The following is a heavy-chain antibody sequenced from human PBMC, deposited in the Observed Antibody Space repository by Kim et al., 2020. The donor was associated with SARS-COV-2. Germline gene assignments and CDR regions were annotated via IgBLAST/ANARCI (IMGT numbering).Heavy chain of an antibody. V-gene: IGHV1-69*13. J-gene: IGHJ3*02. CDR3: ARVAAGPYYYDSSGLWLPGDAFDI. CDR2: IIPIFGTA. Sequence: SVKVSCKASGGTFSSYAISWVRQAPGQGLEWMGGIIPIFGTANYAQKFQGRVTITADESTSTAYMELSSLRSEDTAVYYCARVAAGPYYYDSSGLWLPGDAFDIWGQGTMVTVSS. CDR1: GGTFSSYA. D-gene: IGHD3-22*01.